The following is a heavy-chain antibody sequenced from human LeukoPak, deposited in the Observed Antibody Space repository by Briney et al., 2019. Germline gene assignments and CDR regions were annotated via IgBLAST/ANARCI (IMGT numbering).Heavy chain of an antibody. CDR2: IYSGGST. Sequence: GGSLRLSCAASGFTVSRNYMNWVRQAPGKGLEWVSVIYSGGSTYYADSVKGRFTISRDNSKNTLYLQMNSLRAEDTAVYYCAREKGAARWNYFDYWGQGTLVTVSS. D-gene: IGHD4-23*01. CDR1: GFTVSRNY. J-gene: IGHJ4*02. CDR3: AREKGAARWNYFDY. V-gene: IGHV3-53*01.